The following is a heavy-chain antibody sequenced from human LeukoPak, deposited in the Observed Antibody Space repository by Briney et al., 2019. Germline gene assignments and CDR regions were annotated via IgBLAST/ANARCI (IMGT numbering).Heavy chain of an antibody. V-gene: IGHV1-2*06. CDR1: GYTFTGYY. CDR3: ARGPEQKWWYVY. CDR2: INPNSGGT. J-gene: IGHJ4*02. D-gene: IGHD2-15*01. Sequence: ASVKVSCKASGYTFTGYYMHWVRQAPGQGLEWMGRINPNSGGTNYAQKFQGRVTMTRDTSISTAYMELSSLRSEDTAVYYCARGPEQKWWYVYWGQGTLVTVSS.